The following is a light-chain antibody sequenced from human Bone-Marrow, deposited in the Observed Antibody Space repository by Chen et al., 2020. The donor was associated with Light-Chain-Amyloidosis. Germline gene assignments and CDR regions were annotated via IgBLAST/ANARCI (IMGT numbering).Light chain of an antibody. J-gene: IGLJ1*01. CDR2: EVT. CDR1: SSDVGGDNH. V-gene: IGLV2-14*01. CDR3: SSYTITNTLV. Sequence: QSALTQPASVSGSPGQSITISCTGTSSDVGGDNHVSWYQQHPDKAPKLMIYEVTNRPSWVPDRCSGSKSDTTASLTISGLQTEADADYFSSSYTITNTLVFGSGTRLTVL.